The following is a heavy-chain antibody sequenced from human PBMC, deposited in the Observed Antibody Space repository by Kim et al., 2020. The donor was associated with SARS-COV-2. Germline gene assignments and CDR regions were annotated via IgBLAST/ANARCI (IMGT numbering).Heavy chain of an antibody. D-gene: IGHD5-18*01. V-gene: IGHV1-18*01. Sequence: ASVKVSCKTSGYTFTSYALNWVRQAPGQGLEWMGWITPYNGNTNYPQKVHGRVTMTTDTSTTTGYMELTSLTSDETAGYYFATGRGYSYGLDYWGQGTLVTVSS. CDR1: GYTFTSYA. J-gene: IGHJ4*02. CDR2: ITPYNGNT. CDR3: ATGRGYSYGLDY.